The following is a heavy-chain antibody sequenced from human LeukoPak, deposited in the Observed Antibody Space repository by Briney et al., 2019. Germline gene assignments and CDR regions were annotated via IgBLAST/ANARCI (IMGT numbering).Heavy chain of an antibody. CDR1: GGTFSSYA. Sequence: GASVKVSCKASGGTFSSYAISWVRQAPGQGLEWMGGIIPIFGTANYAQKFQGRVTITADKSTSTAYMELSSLRSEDTAVYYCARDHGSGWWGEFDYWGQGTLVTVSS. J-gene: IGHJ4*02. CDR3: ARDHGSGWWGEFDY. D-gene: IGHD6-19*01. V-gene: IGHV1-69*06. CDR2: IIPIFGTA.